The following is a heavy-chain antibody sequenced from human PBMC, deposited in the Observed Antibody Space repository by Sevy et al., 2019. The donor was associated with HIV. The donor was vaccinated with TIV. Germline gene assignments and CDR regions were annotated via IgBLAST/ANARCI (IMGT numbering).Heavy chain of an antibody. CDR2: IYYNGHI. J-gene: IGHJ4*02. Sequence: SETLSLTCTVSGGSITGLYWNWIRQPPGKGLEWIASIYYNGHINYNPSLKSRVTLSLDTSKNQFSLRLSSVTAADTAMYYCAGENAWGRGYSWGQGTLVTVSS. D-gene: IGHD1-26*01. CDR3: AGENAWGRGYS. CDR1: GGSITGLY. V-gene: IGHV4-59*08.